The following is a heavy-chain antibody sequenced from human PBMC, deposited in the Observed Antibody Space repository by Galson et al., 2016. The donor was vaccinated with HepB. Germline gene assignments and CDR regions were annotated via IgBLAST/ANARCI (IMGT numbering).Heavy chain of an antibody. CDR1: GFTFSSYS. CDR2: ISSSTTI. D-gene: IGHD6-25*01. V-gene: IGHV3-48*01. Sequence: SLRLSCAASGFTFSSYSMNWVRQAPGKGLEWVSYISSSTTIYYADSVKGRFTISRDNAKNSPYLQMSSLRAEDTAVYYRAREAAAGYWGQGTLVTVSS. CDR3: AREAAAGY. J-gene: IGHJ4*02.